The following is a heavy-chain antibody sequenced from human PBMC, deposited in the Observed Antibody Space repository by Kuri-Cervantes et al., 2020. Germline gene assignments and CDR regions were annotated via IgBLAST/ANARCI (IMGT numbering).Heavy chain of an antibody. Sequence: SETLSLTCAVYGGSFSGHYWSWIRQPPGKGLEWIGEINHSGSTNYNPSLKSRVTMSVDTSKNHLSLELTSVTAADTAVYFCARYLGAGRRNWFDAWGQGTLVTVSS. D-gene: IGHD6-6*01. V-gene: IGHV4-34*01. J-gene: IGHJ5*02. CDR2: INHSGST. CDR3: ARYLGAGRRNWFDA. CDR1: GGSFSGHY.